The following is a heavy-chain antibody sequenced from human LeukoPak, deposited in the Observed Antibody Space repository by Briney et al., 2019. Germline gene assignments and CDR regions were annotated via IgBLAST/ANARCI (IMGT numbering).Heavy chain of an antibody. CDR1: GYTFTVYY. D-gene: IGHD6-19*01. V-gene: IGHV1-2*02. J-gene: IGHJ5*02. Sequence: ASVTVSFKASGYTFTVYYMHWVRQAPGQGREWMGWINPNRGGTDYAQKFQGRVTITRDTSISTAYMELNRLKSDDTAVYYCARGSSGWYIWFDPWGQGTLVTVSS. CDR3: ARGSSGWYIWFDP. CDR2: INPNRGGT.